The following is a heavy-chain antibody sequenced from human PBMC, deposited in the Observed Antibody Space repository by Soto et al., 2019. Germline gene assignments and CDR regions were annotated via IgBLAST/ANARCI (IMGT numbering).Heavy chain of an antibody. J-gene: IGHJ5*02. Sequence: GGSLRLSCAASGFTFDSYSMSWVRQAPGKGLEWISYITGSGSTIYYADSVKGRFTISRDNVKNSLYLQMNSLRDEDTAIYYCARAHRTSWYWFDPWGQGTLVTVSS. V-gene: IGHV3-48*02. CDR2: ITGSGSTI. D-gene: IGHD6-13*01. CDR1: GFTFDSYS. CDR3: ARAHRTSWYWFDP.